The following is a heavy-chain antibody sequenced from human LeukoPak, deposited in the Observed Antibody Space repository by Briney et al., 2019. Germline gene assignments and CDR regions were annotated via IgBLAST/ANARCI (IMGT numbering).Heavy chain of an antibody. V-gene: IGHV3-7*04. Sequence: GGSLRLSFAASGFTFSNYWMPWVRQAPGKGLEWVANIEPDGSAQYYVDSVKGRFTITRDNAKNSVYVQMNSLRAEDTAVYYCARDYGDSYWGQGALVTVSS. J-gene: IGHJ4*02. CDR1: GFTFSNYW. D-gene: IGHD4-17*01. CDR2: IEPDGSAQ. CDR3: ARDYGDSY.